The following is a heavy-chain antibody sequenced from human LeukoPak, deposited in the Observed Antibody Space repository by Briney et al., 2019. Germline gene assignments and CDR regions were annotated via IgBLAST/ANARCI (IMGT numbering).Heavy chain of an antibody. CDR2: ISSSGSTI. V-gene: IGHV3-48*03. CDR1: GFTFSSYE. CDR3: ARKSASGNYPLDY. D-gene: IGHD3-10*01. Sequence: GGSLRLSCAASGFTFSSYEMNWVRQAPGKGLEWVSYISSSGSTIYYADSVKGRFTISRDNRKSTVSLQMNSLRAEDTALYYCARKSASGNYPLDYWGQGTLVTVSS. J-gene: IGHJ4*02.